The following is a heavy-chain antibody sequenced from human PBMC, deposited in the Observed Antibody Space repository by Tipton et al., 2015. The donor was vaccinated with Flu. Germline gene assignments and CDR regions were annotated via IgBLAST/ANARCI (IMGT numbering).Heavy chain of an antibody. CDR1: GDSVSSGRYY. D-gene: IGHD5-24*01. Sequence: TLSLTCTVSGDSVSSGRYYWSWLRQTPGKGLEWIGYIYCSGSTTYNPSLRTRVNISIDTSKKQFSLEVSSVITADTAMYYCARVPFGDGYDYYFDFWGQGILVTVSS. J-gene: IGHJ4*02. CDR2: IYCSGST. CDR3: ARVPFGDGYDYYFDF. V-gene: IGHV4-61*01.